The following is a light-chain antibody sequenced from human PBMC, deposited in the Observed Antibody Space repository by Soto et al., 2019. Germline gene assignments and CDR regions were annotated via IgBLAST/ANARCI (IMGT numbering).Light chain of an antibody. CDR1: SSDVGGYEY. Sequence: QSALTQPASVSGSPGQSITISCTGTSSDVGGYEYVSWYQQYPDKAPKLMIFEVSNRPSGVSNRFSGSKSGNTASLTISGLQTEDEADYYCSAYAGSSVLFGGGTKLTVL. J-gene: IGLJ2*01. CDR3: SAYAGSSVL. CDR2: EVS. V-gene: IGLV2-14*01.